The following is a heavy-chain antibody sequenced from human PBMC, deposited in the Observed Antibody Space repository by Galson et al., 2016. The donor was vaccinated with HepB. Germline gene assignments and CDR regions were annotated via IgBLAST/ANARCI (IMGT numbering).Heavy chain of an antibody. J-gene: IGHJ4*02. Sequence: SETLSLTCTVSGGSISGFYWSWIRQPAGKGLEWIGRIYTSGSTNYNPSLKSRVTMSVDTSKNQFSLKLRSVTAADTAVYYCARDVGSRSRRDDYWGQGTLVTVSS. CDR3: ARDVGSRSRRDDY. CDR2: IYTSGST. V-gene: IGHV4-4*07. D-gene: IGHD2-15*01. CDR1: GGSISGFY.